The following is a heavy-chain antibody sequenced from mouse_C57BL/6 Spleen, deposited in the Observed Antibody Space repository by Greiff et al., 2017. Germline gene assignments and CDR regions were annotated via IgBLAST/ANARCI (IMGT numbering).Heavy chain of an antibody. Sequence: VQLQQSGAELVRPGASVTLSCKASGYTFTDYEMHWVKQTPVHGLEWIGAIDPETGGTAYNQKFKGKAILTADKSSSTAYMELRSLTSEDSAVYYCTNRVEGAYWGQGTLVTVSA. J-gene: IGHJ3*01. CDR3: TNRVEGAY. CDR1: GYTFTDYE. CDR2: IDPETGGT. V-gene: IGHV1-15*01.